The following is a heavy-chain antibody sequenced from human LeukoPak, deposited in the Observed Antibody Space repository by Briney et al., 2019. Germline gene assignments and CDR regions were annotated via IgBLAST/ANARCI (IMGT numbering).Heavy chain of an antibody. CDR1: GFTFSDYY. D-gene: IGHD4-17*01. CDR2: ISSSGSTI. J-gene: IGHJ3*02. V-gene: IGHV3-11*01. CDR3: ARETTVTLLTNAFDI. Sequence: GSLRLSCAASGFTFSDYYMSWIRQAPGKGLEWVSYISSSGSTIYYADSVKGRFTISRDNAKNSLYLQMNSLRAEDTAVYYCARETTVTLLTNAFDIWGQGTMVTVSS.